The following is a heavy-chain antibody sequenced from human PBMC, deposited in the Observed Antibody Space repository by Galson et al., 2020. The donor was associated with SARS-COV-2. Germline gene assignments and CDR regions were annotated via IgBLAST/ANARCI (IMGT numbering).Heavy chain of an antibody. D-gene: IGHD3-16*01. Sequence: ASETLSLTCTVSGDSISSSNYYWGWIRQPPGKGLEWIGNIYYSGSTYYSPSLKSRITILLDTSKNQFSLKVSSVTVADTAVYYCARAAGQGGLGFYQYGMDVWGQGTTVTVSS. CDR1: GDSISSSNYY. J-gene: IGHJ6*02. CDR2: IYYSGST. V-gene: IGHV4-39*07. CDR3: ARAAGQGGLGFYQYGMDV.